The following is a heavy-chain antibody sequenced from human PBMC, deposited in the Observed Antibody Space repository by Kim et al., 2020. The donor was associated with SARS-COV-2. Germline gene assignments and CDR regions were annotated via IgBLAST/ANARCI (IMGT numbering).Heavy chain of an antibody. CDR1: GFSLDNYW. CDR2: LRYEGSGR. D-gene: IGHD2-8*02. Sequence: GGSLRLSCEASGFSLDNYWMSWVRQAPGKGLEWVASLRYEGSGRFYVDSVKGRFTISRDSAQNSLFLHMDSLRVEDSAVYYCARSISDMESPRIVVYFLHWGQGTLVAVSS. J-gene: IGHJ1*01. CDR3: ARSISDMESPRIVVYFLH. V-gene: IGHV3-7*01.